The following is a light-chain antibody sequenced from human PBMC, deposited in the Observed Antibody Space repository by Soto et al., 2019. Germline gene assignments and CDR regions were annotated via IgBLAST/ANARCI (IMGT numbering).Light chain of an antibody. CDR3: MKSTQLPPT. CDR2: EVS. CDR1: QILLHITGETF. J-gene: IGKJ5*01. V-gene: IGKV2D-29*02. Sequence: DIVITHSPLSLPVTPGEPASISFRSSQILLHITGETFLFWYLQKPGQSPQLLIYEVSTRVSGVPDRFSGSGSGTDFTLEISRVETDEVGIYYCMKSTQLPPTCGQGTRLEIK.